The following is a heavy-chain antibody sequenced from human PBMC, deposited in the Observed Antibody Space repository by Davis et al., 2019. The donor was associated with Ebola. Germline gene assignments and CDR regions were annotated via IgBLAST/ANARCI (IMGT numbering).Heavy chain of an antibody. CDR1: CFTFSRYA. V-gene: IGHV3-74*01. Sequence: SLNPSCASSCFTFSRYAMHWVRQAPGKGLEWVSRIHSDGSSKSYADSVKGRFTISRDTAKNTLYLQMNSLRAEDTAVHYCAREGYSYGDYWGQGTLVTVSS. J-gene: IGHJ4*02. D-gene: IGHD5-18*01. CDR3: AREGYSYGDY. CDR2: IHSDGSSK.